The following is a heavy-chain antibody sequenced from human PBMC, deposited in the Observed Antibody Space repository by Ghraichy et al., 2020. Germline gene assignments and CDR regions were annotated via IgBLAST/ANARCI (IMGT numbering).Heavy chain of an antibody. D-gene: IGHD3-9*01. V-gene: IGHV3-64D*06. CDR1: GFIFSSYA. CDR3: VRDASVVLRYFDYLGDY. CDR2: ISSNGGSR. Sequence: GGSLRLSCSASGFIFSSYAMHWVRQAPGKGLEYVSAISSNGGSRYYADSVEVRFTISRDNSKNTLFLQMSSLRAEDTAVYYCVRDASVVLRYFDYLGDYWGQGTLVTVSS. J-gene: IGHJ4*02.